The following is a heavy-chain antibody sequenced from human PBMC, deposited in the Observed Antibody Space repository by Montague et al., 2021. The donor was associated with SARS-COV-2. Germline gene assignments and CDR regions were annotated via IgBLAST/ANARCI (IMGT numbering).Heavy chain of an antibody. D-gene: IGHD6-19*01. V-gene: IGHV4-4*02. J-gene: IGHJ4*02. CDR2: MYHTGTT. Sequence: SETLSLTCAVSGASISSTNWWTWVRQPPGKGLEWIGEMYHTGTTNYNPYLMSRVTISLDESKNQFSLKMTSVTAAGTAVYYCASRSIAVAYYFDNWGQGTLGPVSS. CDR1: GASISSTNW. CDR3: ASRSIAVAYYFDN.